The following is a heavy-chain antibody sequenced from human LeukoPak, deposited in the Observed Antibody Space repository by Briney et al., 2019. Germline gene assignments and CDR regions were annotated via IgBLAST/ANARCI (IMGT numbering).Heavy chain of an antibody. Sequence: ASVKVSCKASGGTFSSYAISWVRQAPGQGLEWMGWINPNSGGTNYAQKFQGRVTMTRDTSISTAYMELSRLRSDDTAVYYCARDGGITIFGVVIGWFDPWGQGTLVTVSS. CDR1: GGTFSSYA. D-gene: IGHD3-3*01. CDR2: INPNSGGT. J-gene: IGHJ5*02. V-gene: IGHV1-2*02. CDR3: ARDGGITIFGVVIGWFDP.